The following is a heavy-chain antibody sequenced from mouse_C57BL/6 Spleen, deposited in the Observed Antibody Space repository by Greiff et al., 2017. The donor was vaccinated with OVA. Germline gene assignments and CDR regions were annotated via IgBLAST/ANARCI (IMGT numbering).Heavy chain of an antibody. CDR2: ISSGSSTI. D-gene: IGHD1-3*01. J-gene: IGHJ3*01. CDR1: GFTFSDYG. CDR3: ARNNYVGAGFAY. Sequence: EVKLVESGGGLVKPGGSLKLSCAASGFTFSDYGLHWVRQAPEKGLEWVAYISSGSSTIYYADTVKGRFTISRDNAKNTLFLQMTSLRSEDTAMYYCARNNYVGAGFAYWGQGTLVTVSA. V-gene: IGHV5-17*01.